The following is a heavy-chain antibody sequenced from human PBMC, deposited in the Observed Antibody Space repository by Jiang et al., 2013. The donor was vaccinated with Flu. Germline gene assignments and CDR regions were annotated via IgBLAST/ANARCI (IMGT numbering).Heavy chain of an antibody. CDR2: IYSSGST. CDR1: GDSMSSYF. CDR3: ARLGNPAVAAPVY. V-gene: IGHV4-59*08. Sequence: GSGLVKPSETLSLTCTVSGDSMSSYFWSWIRQPPGKGLEWIGYIYSSGSTNYHPSLKSRVTISIDTSNNQFSLQLSSVTAADTALYYCARLGNPAVAAPVYWGQGTLVTVSS. D-gene: IGHD2-2*01. J-gene: IGHJ4*02.